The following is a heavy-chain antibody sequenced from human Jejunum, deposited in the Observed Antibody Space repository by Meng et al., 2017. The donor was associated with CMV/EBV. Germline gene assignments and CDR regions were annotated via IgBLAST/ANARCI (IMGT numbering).Heavy chain of an antibody. D-gene: IGHD3-10*01. Sequence: YWSWIRQHPGKGLEWIGYIYDSETTSYNPSLKSRVTISVDMSKSQFSLKLTSVTAADTAVYYCARAPVEEYYYGSGSYYKRSRHFDYWGQGTLVTVSS. CDR2: IYDSETT. CDR3: ARAPVEEYYYGSGSYYKRSRHFDY. J-gene: IGHJ4*02. V-gene: IGHV4-31*02. CDR1: Y.